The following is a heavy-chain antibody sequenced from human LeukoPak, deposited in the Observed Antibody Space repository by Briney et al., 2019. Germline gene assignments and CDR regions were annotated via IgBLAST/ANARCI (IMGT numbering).Heavy chain of an antibody. D-gene: IGHD6-25*01. CDR3: AKDGGKAAAGTFDY. J-gene: IGHJ4*02. CDR2: VSSDGSTK. Sequence: GGSLRLSCAASGFTFSNFAMHWVRQAPGKGLEHVAVVSSDGSTKYYPDSVRGRFIISRDNFKSTVYLQMNSLRIDDTAVYHCAKDGGKAAAGTFDYWGQGTLVTVSS. V-gene: IGHV3-30*04. CDR1: GFTFSNFA.